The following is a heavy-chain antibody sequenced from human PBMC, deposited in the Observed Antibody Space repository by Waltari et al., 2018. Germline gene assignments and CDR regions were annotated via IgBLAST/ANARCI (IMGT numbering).Heavy chain of an antibody. Sequence: EVQLVESGGRLVQSGGSLTYSCFGSGYMFNCYAMNWVRQAPGKGLEWVSYISSDAGTTYYAPSVKGRLTIARDNGRNSLYLQMNSLRGDDTATYYCAREKSFFGMDVWGPGTTVTVSS. CDR2: ISSDAGTT. CDR1: GYMFNCYA. CDR3: AREKSFFGMDV. J-gene: IGHJ6*01. V-gene: IGHV3-48*01.